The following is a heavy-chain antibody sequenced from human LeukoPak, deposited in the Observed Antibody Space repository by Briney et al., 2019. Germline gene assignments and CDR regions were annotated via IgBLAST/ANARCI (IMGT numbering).Heavy chain of an antibody. CDR3: ARDQLWFRNFDY. D-gene: IGHD5-18*01. CDR1: GFTFSSSW. V-gene: IGHV3-7*01. CDR2: IKQDGSEK. Sequence: GGSLRLSCAVSGFTFSSSWMYWVRQAPGKGLEWVANIKQDGSEKYYVDSVKGRFTISRDNAKNSLYLQMNSLRAEDTAVYYCARDQLWFRNFDYWGQGTLVTVSS. J-gene: IGHJ4*02.